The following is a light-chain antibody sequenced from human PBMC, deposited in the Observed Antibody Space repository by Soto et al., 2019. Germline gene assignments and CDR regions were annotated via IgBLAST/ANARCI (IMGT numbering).Light chain of an antibody. J-gene: IGLJ2*01. CDR2: GNN. CDR1: SSNIGAIYD. Sequence: QSMLTQPPSVSGAPGQRVTISCTGSSSNIGAIYDVHWYQLLPGTAPKLLIYGNNNRPSGVPDRFSGSKSGTSASLAITGLQAEDEADYYCHSYDSSLSGVVFGGGTKVTVL. V-gene: IGLV1-40*01. CDR3: HSYDSSLSGVV.